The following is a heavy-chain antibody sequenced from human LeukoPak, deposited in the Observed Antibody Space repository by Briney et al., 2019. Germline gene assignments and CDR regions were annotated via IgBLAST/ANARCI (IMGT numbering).Heavy chain of an antibody. Sequence: SETLSLTCTVSGASISSFYWNWFRQPPGKGLEWIGYIDNSGSTNYNPSLKSRVTISVDKSKNEFSLRLSFVTAADTAVYYCARMTYDPHGVDVWGKGTTVTVSS. CDR3: ARMTYDPHGVDV. CDR2: IDNSGST. J-gene: IGHJ6*04. D-gene: IGHD5-12*01. CDR1: GASISSFY. V-gene: IGHV4-59*01.